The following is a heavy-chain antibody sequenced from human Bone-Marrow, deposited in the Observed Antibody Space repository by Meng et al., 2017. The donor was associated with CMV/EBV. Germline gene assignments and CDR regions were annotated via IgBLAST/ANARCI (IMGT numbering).Heavy chain of an antibody. Sequence: ASVKVSCKASGYTFTSYGISWVRQAPGQGLEWMGWISLYNGDTNYAQKVQGRVTMTTDTSTSTAYMELRSLRSDDTAVYYRARVQIRSSYKGDYWGQGTLVTVSS. D-gene: IGHD6-6*01. CDR1: GYTFTSYG. J-gene: IGHJ4*02. CDR3: ARVQIRSSYKGDY. V-gene: IGHV1-18*01. CDR2: ISLYNGDT.